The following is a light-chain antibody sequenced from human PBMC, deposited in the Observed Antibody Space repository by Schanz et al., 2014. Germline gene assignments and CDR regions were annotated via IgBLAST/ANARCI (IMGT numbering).Light chain of an antibody. CDR3: QQYNNWPRT. CDR1: QSVSSTY. CDR2: GAS. Sequence: EIVLTQSPGTLSLSPGERATLSCRASQSVSSTYLAWYQQRPGQAPRLLIYGASSRATGIPDRFSGSGSGTEFTLTISSLQSEDLAVYFCQQYNNWPRTFGQGTKLEIK. J-gene: IGKJ2*01. V-gene: IGKV3-20*01.